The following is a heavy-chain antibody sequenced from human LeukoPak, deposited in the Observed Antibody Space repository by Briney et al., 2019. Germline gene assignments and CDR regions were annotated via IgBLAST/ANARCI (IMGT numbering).Heavy chain of an antibody. D-gene: IGHD1-26*01. CDR3: ARDPYSGDYGPYYYYYMDD. CDR2: ISSSSTYT. J-gene: IGHJ6*03. CDR1: GFTFNIYN. Sequence: GGSLRLSCAASGFTFNIYNMNWVRQAPGEALEWVSSISSSSTYTYYADSVKGRYTISRDNAKNSLYLQMNGLRAEDTAVYYCARDPYSGDYGPYYYYYMDDWGKGTTVTISS. V-gene: IGHV3-21*01.